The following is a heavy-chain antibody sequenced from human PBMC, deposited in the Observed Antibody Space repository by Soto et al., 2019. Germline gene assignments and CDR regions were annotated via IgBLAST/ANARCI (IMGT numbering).Heavy chain of an antibody. V-gene: IGHV3-49*03. J-gene: IGHJ6*03. CDR2: IRSKAYGGTT. D-gene: IGHD2-15*01. CDR3: TRDREFLGKYCSGGSCYPDDYYYYMDV. CDR1: GFTFGDYA. Sequence: GGSLRLSCTASGFTFGDYAMSWFRQAPGKGLEWVGFIRSKAYGGTTEYAASVKGRFTISRDDSKSIAYLQMNSLKTEDTAVYYCTRDREFLGKYCSGGSCYPDDYYYYMDVWGKGTTVTVSS.